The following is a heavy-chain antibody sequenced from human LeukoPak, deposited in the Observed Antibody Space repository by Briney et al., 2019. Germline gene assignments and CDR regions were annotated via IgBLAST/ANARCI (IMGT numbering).Heavy chain of an antibody. CDR3: ARVRGRDAFDI. J-gene: IGHJ3*02. CDR1: GGTISSYY. V-gene: IGHV4-59*01. Sequence: TSETLSLTCTVSGGTISSYYWSWIRQPPGKGLEWIGYIYYSGSTNYNPSLKSRVTISVDTSKNQFSLKLSSVTAADTAVYYCARVRGRDAFDIWGQGTMVTVSS. CDR2: IYYSGST.